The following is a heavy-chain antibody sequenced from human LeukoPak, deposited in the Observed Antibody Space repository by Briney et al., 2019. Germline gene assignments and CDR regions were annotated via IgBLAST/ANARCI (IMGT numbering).Heavy chain of an antibody. Sequence: ASVKVSCKVSGYTLTELSMHWVRQAPGKGLERMGGFDPEDGETIYAQKFQGRVTMTEDTSADTAYMELSSLRSEDTAVYYCATGGSIFGVDNDAFDIWGQGTMVTVSS. CDR2: FDPEDGET. CDR3: ATGGSIFGVDNDAFDI. D-gene: IGHD3-3*01. J-gene: IGHJ3*02. V-gene: IGHV1-24*01. CDR1: GYTLTELS.